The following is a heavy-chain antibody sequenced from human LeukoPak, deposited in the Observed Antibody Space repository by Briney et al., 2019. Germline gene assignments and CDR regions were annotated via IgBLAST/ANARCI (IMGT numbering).Heavy chain of an antibody. V-gene: IGHV3-23*01. CDR1: GFTFSSYG. CDR3: AKDRTEYYYGSGFSDMRWFDP. J-gene: IGHJ5*02. Sequence: GGSLRLSCAASGFTFSSYGMSWVRQAPGKGLGWVSAISGSGGSTYYADSVKGRFTISRDNSKNTLYLQMNSLRAEDTAVYYCAKDRTEYYYGSGFSDMRWFDPWGQGTLVTVSS. D-gene: IGHD3-10*01. CDR2: ISGSGGST.